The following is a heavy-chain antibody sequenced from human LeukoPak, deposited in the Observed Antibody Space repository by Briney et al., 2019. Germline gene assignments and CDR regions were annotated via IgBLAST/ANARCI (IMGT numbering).Heavy chain of an antibody. V-gene: IGHV1-2*02. CDR2: INPNSGGT. CDR1: GYTFTGYY. D-gene: IGHD4-17*01. CDR3: ARAQNDYGDPDAFDI. J-gene: IGHJ3*02. Sequence: ASVKVSCKASGYTFTGYYMHWVRQAPGQGLEWMGWINPNSGGTNYAQKFQGRVTMTRDTSISTAYMELSRLRSDDTAVYYCARAQNDYGDPDAFDIWGQGTMVTVSS.